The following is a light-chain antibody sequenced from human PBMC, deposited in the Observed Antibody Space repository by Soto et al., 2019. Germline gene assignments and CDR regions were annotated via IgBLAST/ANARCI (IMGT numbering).Light chain of an antibody. CDR1: SSDVGGYNY. J-gene: IGLJ1*01. CDR2: EVR. CDR3: SSFAGSNNFPYV. Sequence: QSVLTQPPSASGSPGQSVTISCTGTSSDVGGYNYVSWYQQHPGKAPKLIIYEVRERPSGVPDRFSGSKSGNTASLTVSGLQAEDEADYYCSSFAGSNNFPYVFGTGTKVTVL. V-gene: IGLV2-8*01.